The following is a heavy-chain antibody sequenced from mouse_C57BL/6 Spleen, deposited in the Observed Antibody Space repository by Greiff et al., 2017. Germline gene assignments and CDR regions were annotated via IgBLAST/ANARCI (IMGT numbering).Heavy chain of an antibody. CDR2: INYDGSST. CDR3: AREGFYYYAMDY. Sequence: EVNVVESEEGLVQPGSSMKLSCTASGFTFSDYYMAWVRQVPEKGLEWVANINYDGSSTYYLDSLKSRFIISRDNAKNILYLQMSSLKSEDTATYYCAREGFYYYAMDYWGQGTSVTVSS. J-gene: IGHJ4*01. V-gene: IGHV5-16*01. CDR1: GFTFSDYY.